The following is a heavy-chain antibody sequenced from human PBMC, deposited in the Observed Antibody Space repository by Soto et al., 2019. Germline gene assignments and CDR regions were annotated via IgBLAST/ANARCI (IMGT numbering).Heavy chain of an antibody. Sequence: SETLSLTCGFSVYSINDGYYWGWIRQPPGRGLEWIGNIYHSGSTYYNPSLRSRVTILIDTSKNQFSLELNSVTAADTALYYCARYGKNYSEGMEVWGQGTTVTVSS. J-gene: IGHJ6*01. CDR2: IYHSGST. D-gene: IGHD4-17*01. CDR1: VYSINDGYY. V-gene: IGHV4-38-2*01. CDR3: ARYGKNYSEGMEV.